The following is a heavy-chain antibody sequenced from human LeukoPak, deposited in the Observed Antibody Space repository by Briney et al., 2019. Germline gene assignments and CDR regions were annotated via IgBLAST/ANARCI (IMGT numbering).Heavy chain of an antibody. V-gene: IGHV3-43D*03. J-gene: IGHJ4*02. CDR2: ISWDGGST. CDR3: AKDVNSDYVFDY. Sequence: GGSLRLSCAASGFTFDDYAMHWVRQAPGKGLEWVSLISWDGGSTYYADSVKGRFTISRDNSKNSLYLQMNSLRAEDTALYYCAKDVNSDYVFDYWGLGTLVTVSS. CDR1: GFTFDDYA. D-gene: IGHD4-17*01.